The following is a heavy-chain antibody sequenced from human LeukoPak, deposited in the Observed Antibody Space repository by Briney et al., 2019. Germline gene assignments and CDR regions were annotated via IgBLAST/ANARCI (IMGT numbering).Heavy chain of an antibody. CDR1: GFTFGDYA. D-gene: IGHD1-26*01. CDR3: ARAGIVGATDY. V-gene: IGHV3-48*01. Sequence: GGSLRLSCTASGFTFGDYAVNWVRQAPGKGLEWVSYISSSSSTIYYADSVKGRFTISRDNAKNSLYLQMNSLRAEDTAVYYCARAGIVGATDYWGQGTLVTVSS. CDR2: ISSSSSTI. J-gene: IGHJ4*02.